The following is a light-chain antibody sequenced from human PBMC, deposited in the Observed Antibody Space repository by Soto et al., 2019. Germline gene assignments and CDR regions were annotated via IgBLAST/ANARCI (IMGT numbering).Light chain of an antibody. CDR2: WAS. Sequence: DIVMTQSPDSLAVSLGERATINCKSSQSVLYSSDNKNYLVWYQQKPGQPPKLLIYWASTRESGVPDXXSGSGSGTDFTLTISSLQAEDVAVYYCQQYYNLPYTFGQGTKLEI. V-gene: IGKV4-1*01. CDR3: QQYYNLPYT. J-gene: IGKJ2*01. CDR1: QSVLYSSDNKNY.